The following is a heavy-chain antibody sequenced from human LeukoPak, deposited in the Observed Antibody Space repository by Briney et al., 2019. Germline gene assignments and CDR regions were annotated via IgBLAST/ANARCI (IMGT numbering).Heavy chain of an antibody. J-gene: IGHJ4*02. CDR2: IYYSGST. CDR3: ARLVYDSNRGTVEHLDY. Sequence: PSETLSLTCTVSGGSISSGGYYWSWIRQHPVKGLDWIGYIYYSGSTNYNPSLQSRVTISVDTSKNQFPLKLSSVTAADTAVYYCARLVYDSNRGTVEHLDYWGQGTLVTVSS. CDR1: GGSISSGGYY. V-gene: IGHV4-31*03. D-gene: IGHD3-22*01.